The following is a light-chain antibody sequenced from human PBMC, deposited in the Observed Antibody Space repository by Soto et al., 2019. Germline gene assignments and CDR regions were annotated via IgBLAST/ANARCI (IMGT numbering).Light chain of an antibody. CDR2: GAS. V-gene: IGKV3-15*01. CDR3: QQYNNWPPEDT. J-gene: IGKJ2*01. Sequence: EIVMTQSPATLSVSPGERATLSCRASQSVSSNLACYQQKPGQAPRLLIYGASTRATGIPARFSGSGSGTEFTLPISSLQYEDFAVYYCQQYNNWPPEDTFGQGTKLEIK. CDR1: QSVSSN.